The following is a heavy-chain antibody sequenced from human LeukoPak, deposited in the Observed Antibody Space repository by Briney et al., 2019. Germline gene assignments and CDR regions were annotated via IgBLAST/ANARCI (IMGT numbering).Heavy chain of an antibody. J-gene: IGHJ4*02. CDR1: GFTFSTYS. CDR2: IIGSISTI. CDR3: ARALVAAARNFDY. V-gene: IGHV3-48*01. Sequence: GGSLRLSCAASGFTFSTYSMNWVRQAPGKGLEWISYIIGSISTIYYADSVKGRFTISRDNAKNSLYLQMNSLRAEDTAVYYCARALVAAARNFDYRGQGTLVTVSS. D-gene: IGHD6-13*01.